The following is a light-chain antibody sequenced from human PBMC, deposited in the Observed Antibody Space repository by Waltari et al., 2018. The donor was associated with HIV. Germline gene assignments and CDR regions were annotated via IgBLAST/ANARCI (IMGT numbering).Light chain of an antibody. V-gene: IGLV2-8*01. CDR2: DVI. J-gene: IGLJ2*01. CDR3: SPHAGSKVV. CDR1: SSDVGGYNY. Sequence: QSALTQPPSASGSPGQSVTLSCTGTSSDVGGYNYVSWHQQHPGKAPKLMIYDVIKRPSGVPVCFSGSKSGNTASLTVSGLPPEDEADYYCSPHAGSKVVFGGGTRRTVL.